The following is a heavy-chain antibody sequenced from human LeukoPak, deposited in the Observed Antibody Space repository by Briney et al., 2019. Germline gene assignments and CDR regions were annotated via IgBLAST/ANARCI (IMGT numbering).Heavy chain of an antibody. CDR2: ISGSGGST. CDR1: GFTFSDYY. CDR3: AKPKVQLVVDYYGMDV. D-gene: IGHD3-10*01. Sequence: GGSLRLSCAASGFTFSDYYMSWIRQAPGKGLEWVSAISGSGGSTYYADSVKGRFTISRDNSKNTLYLQMNSLRAEDTAVYYCAKPKVQLVVDYYGMDVWGQGTTVTVSS. J-gene: IGHJ6*02. V-gene: IGHV3-23*01.